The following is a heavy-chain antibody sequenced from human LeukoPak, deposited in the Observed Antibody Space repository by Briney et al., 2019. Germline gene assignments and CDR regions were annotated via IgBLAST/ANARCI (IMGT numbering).Heavy chain of an antibody. J-gene: IGHJ4*02. Sequence: PGGSLRLSCAASGFTFSSYAMTWVRQAPGKGLEWVSAIGSDGDTTHYAVSVKGRFTISRDNSKNTLFLQMDSLRPEDTAVCYCARYHCTSSSCYRAYGYWGQGSLVTVSS. V-gene: IGHV3-23*01. CDR1: GFTFSSYA. D-gene: IGHD2-2*02. CDR2: IGSDGDTT. CDR3: ARYHCTSSSCYRAYGY.